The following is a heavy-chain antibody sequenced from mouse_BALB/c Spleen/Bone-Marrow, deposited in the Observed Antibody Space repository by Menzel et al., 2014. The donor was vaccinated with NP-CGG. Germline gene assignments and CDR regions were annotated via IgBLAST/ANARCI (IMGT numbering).Heavy chain of an antibody. V-gene: IGHV14-3*02. CDR1: GFNIKDTY. Sequence: VQLQQSGAELVKPGASVKLSCTASGFNIKDTYMHWVKQRPEQGLEWIGRIDPANGNTKYDPKFQGKATITADTSSNTAYLQLSSLTSEATAVYYCARWEYYAMDYWGQGTSVTVYS. D-gene: IGHD4-1*01. CDR3: ARWEYYAMDY. J-gene: IGHJ4*01. CDR2: IDPANGNT.